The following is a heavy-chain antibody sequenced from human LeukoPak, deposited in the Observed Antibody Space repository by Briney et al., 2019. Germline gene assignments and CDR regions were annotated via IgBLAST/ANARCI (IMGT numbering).Heavy chain of an antibody. J-gene: IGHJ4*02. CDR1: GYTFTTYG. V-gene: IGHV1-18*01. CDR2: ISGYNGNT. Sequence: ASVKVSCKASGYTFTTYGINWVRQAPGQGLEWMGWISGYNGNTNYAQKLQGRVTMTTDTSTSTAYMELRSLRSDDTAVYYCASGYNWNDGSHFGYWGQGTLVTVSS. D-gene: IGHD1-1*01. CDR3: ASGYNWNDGSHFGY.